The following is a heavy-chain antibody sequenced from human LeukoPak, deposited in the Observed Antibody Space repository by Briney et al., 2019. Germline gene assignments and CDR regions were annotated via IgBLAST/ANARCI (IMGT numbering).Heavy chain of an antibody. CDR3: VMDETYETSGSFLDH. Sequence: GGSLRLSCAQSGFTLSTYTMHLVRQAPGKTLEWVSLISWDGTTYYTDSVKGRFTISRDNSKESMYLQMDNLISEDTAFYYCVMDETYETSGSFLDHWGQGTLVTVS. D-gene: IGHD3-22*01. CDR1: GFTLSTYT. CDR2: ISWDGTT. J-gene: IGHJ4*02. V-gene: IGHV3-43*01.